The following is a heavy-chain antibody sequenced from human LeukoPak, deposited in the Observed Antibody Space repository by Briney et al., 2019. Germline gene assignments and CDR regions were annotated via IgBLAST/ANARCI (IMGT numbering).Heavy chain of an antibody. CDR1: GGSISSYY. Sequence: SETLSLTCTVSGGSISSYYWTWIRQPPGKGLEWIGYIYYRGSTNYNPSLKRRVTISVDTSKNQISLKLSSVSAADTAVYYCARSRMWFDYWGQGALVTVSS. D-gene: IGHD1-14*01. CDR2: IYYRGST. J-gene: IGHJ4*02. CDR3: ARSRMWFDY. V-gene: IGHV4-59*01.